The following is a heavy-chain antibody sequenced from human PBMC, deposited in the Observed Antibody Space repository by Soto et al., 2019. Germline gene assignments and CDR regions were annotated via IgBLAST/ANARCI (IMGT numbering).Heavy chain of an antibody. CDR2: LHSDVST. D-gene: IGHD2-15*01. CDR1: GSTVSSNS. J-gene: IGHJ5*02. Sequence: GGSLRLSCAVSGSTVSSNSITWVRQAPGQGLEWVSVLHSDVSTYYVDSVKGRFVISRDNSKNTVYLQMNSLRAEDTAIYYCARELGGSWYNWFDPWGQGTLVTVSS. CDR3: ARELGGSWYNWFDP. V-gene: IGHV3-53*01.